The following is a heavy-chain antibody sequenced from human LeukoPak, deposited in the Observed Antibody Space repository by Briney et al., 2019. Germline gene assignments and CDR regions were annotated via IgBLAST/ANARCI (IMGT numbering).Heavy chain of an antibody. CDR1: GGSLSSDY. CDR3: ARLTEDYGGNPLDY. D-gene: IGHD4-23*01. Sequence: SETLSLTCTVSGGSLSSDYWSWIRQPPGKGLEWIGYISYSGSTNYNPSLRSRVTISVDTSKNQFSLKLSSVTAADTAVYYCARLTEDYGGNPLDYWGQGTLVTVSS. J-gene: IGHJ4*02. V-gene: IGHV4-59*08. CDR2: ISYSGST.